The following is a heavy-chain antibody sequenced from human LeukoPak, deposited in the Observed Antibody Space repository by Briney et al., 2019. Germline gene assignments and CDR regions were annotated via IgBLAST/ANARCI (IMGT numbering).Heavy chain of an antibody. J-gene: IGHJ6*02. V-gene: IGHV4-59*01. Sequence: SETLSLTCTVSGGSISSYYWSWIRQPPGKGLEWIGYIYYSGSTNYNPSLKSRVTISVDTSKNQFSLKLSSVTAADTAVYYCARDHRTVTTYYYYYYGMDVWDQGTTVTVSS. CDR3: ARDHRTVTTYYYYYYGMDV. D-gene: IGHD4-17*01. CDR2: IYYSGST. CDR1: GGSISSYY.